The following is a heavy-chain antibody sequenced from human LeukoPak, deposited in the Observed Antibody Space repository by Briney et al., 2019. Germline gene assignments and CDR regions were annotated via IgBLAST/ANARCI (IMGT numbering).Heavy chain of an antibody. J-gene: IGHJ6*03. CDR3: ARDDRVGAILGYMDV. Sequence: SETLSLTCTVSGGSISSSSYFWGWIRQPPGKGLEWIGSIYCSGSAYYNPSLKSRVTMSVDTSKNQFSLKLSSVTAADTAVYYCARDDRVGAILGYMDVWGKGTTVTVSS. CDR2: IYCSGSA. D-gene: IGHD1-26*01. CDR1: GGSISSSSYF. V-gene: IGHV4-39*07.